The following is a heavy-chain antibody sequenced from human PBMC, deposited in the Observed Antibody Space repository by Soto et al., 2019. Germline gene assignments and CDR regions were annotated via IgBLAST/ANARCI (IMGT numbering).Heavy chain of an antibody. CDR2: ISGSGDRP. D-gene: IGHD3-10*01. CDR1: GFTFSTYH. Sequence: DVQLLESGGGLVQPGGSLRLSCAGSGFTFSTYHMVWVRQAPGKGLESIASISGSGDRPYYTDLVKGRFTVSRDNPKNTVYLQMNSLRAEDSAVYYCAKILSLTKYYWDGMDVWGQGTTVTVSS. J-gene: IGHJ6*02. CDR3: AKILSLTKYYWDGMDV. V-gene: IGHV3-23*01.